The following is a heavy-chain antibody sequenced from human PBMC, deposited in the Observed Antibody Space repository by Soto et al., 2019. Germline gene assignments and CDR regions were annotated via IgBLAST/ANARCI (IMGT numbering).Heavy chain of an antibody. J-gene: IGHJ6*02. Sequence: QVQLVQSGAEVKKPGASVKVSCKASGYTFTSYDINWVRQATGQGLEWMGWMNPNSGNTGYAQKFQGRVTMTRNTSISTAYMALSSLRSEDPAVDYCVREKTSYGMDVWGQGTTVTVSS. CDR1: GYTFTSYD. V-gene: IGHV1-8*01. CDR2: MNPNSGNT. CDR3: VREKTSYGMDV.